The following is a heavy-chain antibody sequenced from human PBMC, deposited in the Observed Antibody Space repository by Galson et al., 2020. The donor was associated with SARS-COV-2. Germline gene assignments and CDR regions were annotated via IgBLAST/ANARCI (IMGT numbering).Heavy chain of an antibody. D-gene: IGHD6-19*01. J-gene: IGHJ3*01. V-gene: IGHV1-69*13. CDR1: GGTFSSYA. CDR2: ILPIFGTA. CDR3: AREMDRGSGV. Sequence: SVKVSCKSSGGTFSSYAISWVRQAPGQGLEWMGGILPIFGTANYAQKFQGRVTITADESTSTAYMELSSLSSEDTAVYYCAREMDRGSGVWGQGTMVTVSS.